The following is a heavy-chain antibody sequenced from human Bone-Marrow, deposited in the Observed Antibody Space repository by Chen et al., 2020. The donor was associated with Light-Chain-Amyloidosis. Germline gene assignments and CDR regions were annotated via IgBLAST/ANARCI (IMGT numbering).Heavy chain of an antibody. J-gene: IGHJ4*02. CDR3: ARDRVDYSKYGGRFDN. V-gene: IGHV3-11*01. CDR1: GFSFSDFY. D-gene: IGHD4-4*01. Sequence: QVQLVESGGGLVKPGGSLRLLCAASGFSFSDFYMSWIRQAPGKGLEWLSYISSSGNTIDYADSVKGRFTISRDNAKKSLYLQMNSLRAEDTAVYYCARDRVDYSKYGGRFDNWGQGTLVTVSS. CDR2: ISSSGNTI.